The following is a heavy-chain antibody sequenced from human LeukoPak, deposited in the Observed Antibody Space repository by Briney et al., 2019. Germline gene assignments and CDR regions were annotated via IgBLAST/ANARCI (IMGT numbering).Heavy chain of an antibody. Sequence: KPSETLSLTCAVYGGSFSDYYWSWIRQPPGKGLEWIGEINPSGTTIYDPSLNSRVNISVDTSKNQFSLKLSSVTAADTAVYYCARLDDGEGDYWGQGTLVTVSS. CDR1: GGSFSDYY. CDR3: ARLDDGEGDY. J-gene: IGHJ4*02. D-gene: IGHD4-17*01. CDR2: INPSGTT. V-gene: IGHV4-34*01.